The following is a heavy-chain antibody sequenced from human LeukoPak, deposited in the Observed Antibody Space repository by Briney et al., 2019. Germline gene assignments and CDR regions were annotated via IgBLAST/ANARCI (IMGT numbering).Heavy chain of an antibody. CDR3: ASRITIFGVVRDYWYFDL. CDR2: ISSSSSTI. V-gene: IGHV3-48*04. J-gene: IGHJ2*01. Sequence: GGSLRLSCAASGFTFSRYAMSWVRRAPGKRLEWVSYISSSSSTIYYADSVKGRFTISRDNAKNSLYLQMNSLRAEDTAVYYCASRITIFGVVRDYWYFDLWGRGTLVTVSS. CDR1: GFTFSRYA. D-gene: IGHD3-3*01.